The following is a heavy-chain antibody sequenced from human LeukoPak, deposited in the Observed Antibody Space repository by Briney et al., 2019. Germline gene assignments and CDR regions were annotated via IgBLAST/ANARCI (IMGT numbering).Heavy chain of an antibody. CDR2: ISGSGGST. CDR3: AKLSGYTYGPFDY. Sequence: QTGGSLRLSCAASGFTFSSYAMSWVRQAPGKGLEWVSTISGSGGSTYYADSVKGRFTISRDNSKNTLYLQMNSLRAEDTAVYYCAKLSGYTYGPFDYWGQGTLVTVSS. CDR1: GFTFSSYA. D-gene: IGHD5-18*01. J-gene: IGHJ4*02. V-gene: IGHV3-23*01.